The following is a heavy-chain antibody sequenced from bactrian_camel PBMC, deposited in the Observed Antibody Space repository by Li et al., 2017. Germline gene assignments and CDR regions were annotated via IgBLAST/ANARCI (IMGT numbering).Heavy chain of an antibody. V-gene: IGHV3S1*01. CDR2: ITRGGAGT. CDR1: GYAYSRLC. J-gene: IGHJ4*01. CDR3: AADSSSWYHYYY. D-gene: IGHD6*01. Sequence: HVQLVESGGGSVQAGGSMRLYCAASGYAYSRLCMAWFRQAPGKGLEWVSAITRGGAGTAYADSVKGRFTISRDNAKNTQYLQMNSLKSDDTAMYFCAADSSSWYHYYYCGRGTQVTVS.